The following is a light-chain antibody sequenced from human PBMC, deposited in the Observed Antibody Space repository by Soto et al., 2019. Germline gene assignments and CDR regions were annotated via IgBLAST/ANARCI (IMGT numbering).Light chain of an antibody. CDR1: QSISSY. Sequence: DIQMTQSPSSLSASVGDRVTITCRASQSISSYLNWYQQKPGKAPKLLIYAASSLQSGVPSRFSGSGSETDFTLTISSLQPEDFATYYCQQCYSTPQTFGQGTKVDIK. CDR2: AAS. J-gene: IGKJ1*01. V-gene: IGKV1-39*01. CDR3: QQCYSTPQT.